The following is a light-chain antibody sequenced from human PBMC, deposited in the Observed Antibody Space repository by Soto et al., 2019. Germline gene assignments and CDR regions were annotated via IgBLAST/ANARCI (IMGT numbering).Light chain of an antibody. CDR2: NVH. CDR3: SAYTVSRTYV. CDR1: SSDVGAYNF. Sequence: QSVLTQPASVSGSPGQSITISCTGTSSDVGAYNFVSWHQQHPGKAPKLMIYNVHDRPSGISYRFSGSKSGNTASLTISGLQGEDEADYYCSAYTVSRTYVFGTGTQVTVL. J-gene: IGLJ1*01. V-gene: IGLV2-14*03.